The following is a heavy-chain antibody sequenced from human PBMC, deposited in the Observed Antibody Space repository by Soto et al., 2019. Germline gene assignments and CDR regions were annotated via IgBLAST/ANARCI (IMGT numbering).Heavy chain of an antibody. J-gene: IGHJ6*03. Sequence: SETLSLTCTVSGGSISSYYWSWIRQPPGKGLEWIGYIYYSGSTNYNPSLKSRVTISVDTSKNQFSLKLSSVTAADTAVYYCARGSGYCSSTSCYTDPYMDVWGKGTTVTVSS. CDR3: ARGSGYCSSTSCYTDPYMDV. CDR2: IYYSGST. CDR1: GGSISSYY. D-gene: IGHD2-2*02. V-gene: IGHV4-59*01.